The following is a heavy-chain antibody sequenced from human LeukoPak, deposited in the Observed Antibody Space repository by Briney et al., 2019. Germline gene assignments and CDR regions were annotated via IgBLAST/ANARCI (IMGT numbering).Heavy chain of an antibody. CDR3: ARAGIGRALDI. CDR2: ISSNGGST. V-gene: IGHV3-64*01. Sequence: PGGSLRLSCAASGFTFSTYAMHWVRRAPGKGLESVSAISSNGGSTYYANSVKGRFTISRDNSKNTLYLQMGSLRAEDMAVYYSARAGIGRALDIWGQGTMVTVSS. D-gene: IGHD6-13*01. J-gene: IGHJ3*02. CDR1: GFTFSTYA.